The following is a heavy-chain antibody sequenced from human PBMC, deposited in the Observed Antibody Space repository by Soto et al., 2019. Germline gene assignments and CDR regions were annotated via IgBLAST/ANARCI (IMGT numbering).Heavy chain of an antibody. CDR1: GFTFDDHG. Sequence: ELQLVESGGGVVRPGGSLRLSCAASGFTFDDHGMSWVRQAPGKGLEWVSGINWNGGSTGYADSVKGRFTISRDNPKNSLYLQMNSLRGEDTALYYCARGRRPAAAGMKEAFDIRGQWTMVTVSS. CDR2: INWNGGST. V-gene: IGHV3-20*04. J-gene: IGHJ3*02. D-gene: IGHD6-13*01. CDR3: ARGRRPAAAGMKEAFDI.